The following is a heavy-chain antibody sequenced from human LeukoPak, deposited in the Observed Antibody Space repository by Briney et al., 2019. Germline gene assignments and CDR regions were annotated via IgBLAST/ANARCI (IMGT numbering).Heavy chain of an antibody. CDR1: GFTFSSYG. CDR3: ARGTAVAAAVFDY. CDR2: ISYDGSNK. J-gene: IGHJ4*02. D-gene: IGHD6-13*01. V-gene: IGHV3-30*03. Sequence: PGRSLRLSCAASGFTFSSYGMHWVRQAPGKGLEWVAVISYDGSNKYYADSVKGRFTISRDNSKNTLYLQMNSLRAEDTAVYYCARGTAVAAAVFDYWGQGTLVTVSS.